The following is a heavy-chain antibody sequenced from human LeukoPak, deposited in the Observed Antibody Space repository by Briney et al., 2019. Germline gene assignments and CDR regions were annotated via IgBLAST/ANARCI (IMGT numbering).Heavy chain of an antibody. CDR1: GFTFSSYS. V-gene: IGHV3-21*01. D-gene: IGHD6-19*01. J-gene: IGHJ4*02. Sequence: GSLRLSCAASGFTFSSYSMNWVRQAPGKGLEWVSSISSSSSYIYYADSVKGRFTISRDNAENSLYLQMNSLRAEDTAVYYCARDPPGYSSGWTDYWGQGTLVTVSS. CDR3: ARDPPGYSSGWTDY. CDR2: ISSSSSYI.